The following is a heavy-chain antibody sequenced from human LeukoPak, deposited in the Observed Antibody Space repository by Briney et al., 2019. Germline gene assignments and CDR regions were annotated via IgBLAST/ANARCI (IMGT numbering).Heavy chain of an antibody. CDR3: ARVVVGGDFYFDY. V-gene: IGHV3-11*01. Sequence: GGSLRLSCAASGFTFSDYYMSLIRQAPGKGLEWVSYISSSGSTIYYADSVKGRFTISRDNAKNSLYLQMNSLRAEDTAVYYCARVVVGGDFYFDYWGQGTLVTVSS. CDR2: ISSSGSTI. J-gene: IGHJ4*02. CDR1: GFTFSDYY. D-gene: IGHD2-21*01.